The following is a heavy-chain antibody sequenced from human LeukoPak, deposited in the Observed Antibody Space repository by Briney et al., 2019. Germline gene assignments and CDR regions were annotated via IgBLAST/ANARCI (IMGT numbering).Heavy chain of an antibody. Sequence: ASVKVSCKASGYTFTSYDINWVRQATGQGLEWMGWMNPNSGNTGYAQKFQGRVTITRNTSISTAYMELSSLRSEDTAVYYCARGALGVALVDPWGQGTLVTVSS. V-gene: IGHV1-8*03. CDR1: GYTFTSYD. CDR3: ARGALGVALVDP. J-gene: IGHJ5*02. CDR2: MNPNSGNT. D-gene: IGHD3-3*01.